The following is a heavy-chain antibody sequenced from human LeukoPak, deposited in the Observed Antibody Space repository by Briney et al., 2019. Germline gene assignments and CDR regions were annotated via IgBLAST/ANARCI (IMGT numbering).Heavy chain of an antibody. D-gene: IGHD3-16*02. CDR3: ARDLNPRGSYRYAWFDP. J-gene: IGHJ5*02. Sequence: SETLSLTCTVSGGSISSYYWSWIRQPAGKGLEWIGRIYTSGSTNYNPSLKSRVTMSVDTYKNQFSLKLSSVTAADTAVYYCARDLNPRGSYRYAWFDPWGQGTLVTVSS. CDR1: GGSISSYY. CDR2: IYTSGST. V-gene: IGHV4-4*07.